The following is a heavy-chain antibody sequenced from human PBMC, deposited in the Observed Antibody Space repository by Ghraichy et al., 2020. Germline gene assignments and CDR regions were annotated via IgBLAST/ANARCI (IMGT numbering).Heavy chain of an antibody. CDR1: GFSLSTSGVG. J-gene: IGHJ4*02. Sequence: SGPTLVKPTQTLTLTCTFSGFSLSTSGVGVGWIRQPPGKALEWLALIYWNDDKRYSPSLKSRLTITKDTSKNQVVLTMTNMDPVDTATYYCAHSELPAVGGYYFDYWGQGTLVTVSS. CDR2: IYWNDDK. V-gene: IGHV2-5*01. D-gene: IGHD6-19*01. CDR3: AHSELPAVGGYYFDY.